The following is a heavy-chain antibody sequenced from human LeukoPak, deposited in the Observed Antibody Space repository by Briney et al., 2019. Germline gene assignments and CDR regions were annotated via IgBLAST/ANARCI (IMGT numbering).Heavy chain of an antibody. CDR3: ARGYSSSWYGYNWFDP. CDR1: GGSFSGYH. D-gene: IGHD6-13*01. CDR2: INHSGST. Sequence: SETLSLTCAVYGGSFSGYHWSWIRQPPGKGLEWIGEINHSGSTNYNPSLKSRVTISVDTSKNQFSLKLSSVTAADTTVYYCARGYSSSWYGYNWFDPWGQGTLVTVSS. V-gene: IGHV4-34*01. J-gene: IGHJ5*02.